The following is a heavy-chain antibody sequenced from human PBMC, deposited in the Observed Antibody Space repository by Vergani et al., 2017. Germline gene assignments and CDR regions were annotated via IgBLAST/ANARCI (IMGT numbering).Heavy chain of an antibody. J-gene: IGHJ4*02. V-gene: IGHV4-59*01. Sequence: QVQLQESGPGLVKPSETLSLTCTVSGGSISSYYWSWIRQPPGEGLEWIGYIYYSGSTNYNHSLKSRVTISVDTSKNQFSLKLSSVTAADTAVYYCVSDSSGWYLTFDYWGQGTLVTVSS. CDR2: IYYSGST. CDR1: GGSISSYY. D-gene: IGHD6-19*01. CDR3: VSDSSGWYLTFDY.